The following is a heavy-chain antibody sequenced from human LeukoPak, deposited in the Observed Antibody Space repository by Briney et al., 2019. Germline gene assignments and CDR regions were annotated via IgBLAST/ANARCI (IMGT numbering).Heavy chain of an antibody. D-gene: IGHD3/OR15-3a*01. V-gene: IGHV3-23*01. J-gene: IGHJ4*02. CDR1: AFTVSSNY. CDR2: ISGSGDST. Sequence: GGSLRLSCAVSAFTVSSNYVSWVRQAPGKGLEWVSFISGSGDSTYYADSLRGRFTISRDNSKNTLYLQINSLRAEDTAVYYCAKDGGRGRGAFDYWGQGALVTVSS. CDR3: AKDGGRGRGAFDY.